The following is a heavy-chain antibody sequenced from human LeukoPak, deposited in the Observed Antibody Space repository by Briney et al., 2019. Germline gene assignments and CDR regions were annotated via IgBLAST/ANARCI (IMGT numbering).Heavy chain of an antibody. CDR2: ISSSSGYI. CDR3: AREGGAGGYFDY. D-gene: IGHD3-16*01. Sequence: GGSLRLSCAASGFTFSSYSMNWVRQAPGKGLEWVSSISSSSGYIYYADSVKGRFTISRDNAKNSLYLQMNSLRAEDTAVYYCAREGGAGGYFDYWGQGTLVTVSS. CDR1: GFTFSSYS. V-gene: IGHV3-21*01. J-gene: IGHJ4*02.